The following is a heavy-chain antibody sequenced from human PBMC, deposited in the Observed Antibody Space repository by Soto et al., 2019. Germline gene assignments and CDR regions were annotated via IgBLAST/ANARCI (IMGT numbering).Heavy chain of an antibody. CDR1: GYTFTSYY. D-gene: IGHD2-21*02. CDR3: ARATRRPDCGGDCYTFDY. Sequence: ASVKVSCKASGYTFTSYYMHWVRQAPGQGLEWMGIINPSGGSTSYAQKFQGRVTMTRDTSTSTVYMELSSLRSEDTAVYYCARATRRPDCGGDCYTFDYWGQGTLVTVSS. V-gene: IGHV1-46*01. J-gene: IGHJ4*02. CDR2: INPSGGST.